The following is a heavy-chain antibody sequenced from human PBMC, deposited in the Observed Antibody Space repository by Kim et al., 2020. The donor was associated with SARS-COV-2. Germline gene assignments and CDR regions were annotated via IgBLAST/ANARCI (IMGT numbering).Heavy chain of an antibody. D-gene: IGHD6-19*01. CDR1: GFTFSSYW. Sequence: GGSLRLSCAASGFTFSSYWMHWVRQAPGKGLVWVSRINSDGSSTSYADSVKGRFTISRDNAKNTLYLQMNSLRAEDTAVYYCARYGSGWHQRGVSDYWGQGTLVTVSS. J-gene: IGHJ4*02. CDR2: INSDGSST. V-gene: IGHV3-74*01. CDR3: ARYGSGWHQRGVSDY.